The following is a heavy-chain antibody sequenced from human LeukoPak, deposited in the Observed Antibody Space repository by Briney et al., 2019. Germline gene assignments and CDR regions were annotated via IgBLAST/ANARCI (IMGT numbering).Heavy chain of an antibody. J-gene: IGHJ4*02. D-gene: IGHD7-27*01. V-gene: IGHV1-8*01. CDR3: ARGPPNWGYDY. CDR1: GYTFTSYD. CDR2: MSPNSGDT. Sequence: ASVKVSCKASGYTFTSYDFNWVRQATGQRPEWMGWMSPNSGDTGYAQKFQDRVTTTRNTSISTAYMELSSLRSDDTAVYYCARGPPNWGYDYWGPGTLVTVSS.